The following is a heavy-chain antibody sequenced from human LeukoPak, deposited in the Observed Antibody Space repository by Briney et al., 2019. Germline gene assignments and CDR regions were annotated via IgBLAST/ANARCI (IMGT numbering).Heavy chain of an antibody. Sequence: GGSLRLSCAASGFTFSTYAMSWVRQAPGKGLEWVSAISGGGGSTYYADSVRGRFTISRDNSKNTVYLQMNSLRAEDTAAYYCAKRENYYDSSGYHYVGAFDIWGQGTMVTVSS. CDR2: ISGGGGST. CDR1: GFTFSTYA. D-gene: IGHD3-22*01. V-gene: IGHV3-23*01. J-gene: IGHJ3*02. CDR3: AKRENYYDSSGYHYVGAFDI.